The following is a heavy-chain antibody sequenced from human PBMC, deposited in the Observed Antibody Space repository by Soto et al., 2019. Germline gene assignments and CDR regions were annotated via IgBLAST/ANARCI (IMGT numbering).Heavy chain of an antibody. CDR2: IKQDGSEK. V-gene: IGHV3-7*01. D-gene: IGHD5-12*01. CDR1: GFTFSTYW. CDR3: ASQRRDGYFGDY. Sequence: VGSLRLSCVGSGFTFSTYWMTWVRQAPGKGLEWVANIKQDGSEKHYVDSVKGRFTISRDNPKNSLYLQMNSLRAEDTAVYYCASQRRDGYFGDYWGQGTLVTVSS. J-gene: IGHJ4*02.